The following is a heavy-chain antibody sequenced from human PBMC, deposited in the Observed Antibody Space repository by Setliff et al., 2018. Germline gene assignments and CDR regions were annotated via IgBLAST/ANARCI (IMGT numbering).Heavy chain of an antibody. Sequence: LSLTCTVSGDSISSYYWSWIRQPPGKGLEWIGYIYYSGSTNYNPSLKSRVTMSVATFENHFSLKLNSLTAADTAVYYCARVTNWGLDLRFDPWDQGILVTVSS. D-gene: IGHD7-27*01. V-gene: IGHV4-59*01. CDR2: IYYSGST. CDR1: GDSISSYY. CDR3: ARVTNWGLDLRFDP. J-gene: IGHJ5*02.